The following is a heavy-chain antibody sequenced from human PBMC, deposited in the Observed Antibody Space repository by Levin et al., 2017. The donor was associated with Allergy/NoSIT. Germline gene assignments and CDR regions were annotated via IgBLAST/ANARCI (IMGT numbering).Heavy chain of an antibody. V-gene: IGHV1-8*01. D-gene: IGHD3-3*01. CDR3: AREGTIFGVADYYYYGMDG. CDR1: GYTFTSYD. J-gene: IGHJ6*02. Sequence: GESLKISCKASGYTFTSYDINWVRQATGQGLEWMGWMNPNSGNTGYAQKFQGRVTMTRNTSISTAYMELSSLRSEDTAVYYCAREGTIFGVADYYYYGMDGWGQGTTVTVSS. CDR2: MNPNSGNT.